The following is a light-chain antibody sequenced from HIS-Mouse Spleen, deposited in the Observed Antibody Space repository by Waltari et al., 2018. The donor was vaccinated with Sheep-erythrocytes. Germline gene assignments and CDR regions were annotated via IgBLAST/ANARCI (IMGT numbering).Light chain of an antibody. Sequence: SYELTKPPSVSVSPGQTASITCSGDKLGDKYACWYQQKPGQSPVLVIYQDSKRPSGIPERFSGSNSWNTATLTISGTQAMDEADYYCQAWDSSTAVFGGGTKLTVL. V-gene: IGLV3-1*01. CDR3: QAWDSSTAV. CDR2: QDS. CDR1: KLGDKY. J-gene: IGLJ2*01.